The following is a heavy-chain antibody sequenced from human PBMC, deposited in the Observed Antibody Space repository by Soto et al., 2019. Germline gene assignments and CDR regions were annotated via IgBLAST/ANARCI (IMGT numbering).Heavy chain of an antibody. CDR3: ARDHVQLWPQYGMDV. Sequence: SDTLSLTCTVSGGSISSYYWSWIRQPPGKGLEWIGYIYYSGSTNYNPSLKSRVTISVDTSKDQFSLKLSSVTAADTAVYYCARDHVQLWPQYGMDVWGQGTTVTVSS. D-gene: IGHD5-18*01. V-gene: IGHV4-59*01. CDR1: GGSISSYY. J-gene: IGHJ6*02. CDR2: IYYSGST.